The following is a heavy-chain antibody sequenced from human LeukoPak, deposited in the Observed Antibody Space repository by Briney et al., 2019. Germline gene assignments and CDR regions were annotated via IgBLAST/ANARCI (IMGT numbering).Heavy chain of an antibody. CDR1: GYTFTSYG. V-gene: IGHV1-18*04. J-gene: IGHJ4*02. CDR2: ISAYNGNT. CDR3: ARTLGPPYYYGSGSYDFDY. D-gene: IGHD3-10*01. Sequence: ASVKVSCKASGYTFTSYGISWVRQAPGQGLEWMGWISAYNGNTNYAQKLQGRVTMTADTSTSTDYMERRSLRADDTDVYYCARTLGPPYYYGSGSYDFDYWGQGTLVTVSS.